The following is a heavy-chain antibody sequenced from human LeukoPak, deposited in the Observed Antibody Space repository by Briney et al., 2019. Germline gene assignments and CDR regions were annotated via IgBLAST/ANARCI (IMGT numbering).Heavy chain of an antibody. J-gene: IGHJ6*03. CDR2: ISGSGGST. Sequence: GGSLRLSCAVSGFTFSSYAMSWVRQAPGKGLEWVSGISGSGGSTYYADSVKGRFTISRDNSKNTLYLQMNSLRAEDTAVYYCAKGFDRYYYIDVWGKGTTVTVSS. D-gene: IGHD3-10*01. CDR1: GFTFSSYA. CDR3: AKGFDRYYYIDV. V-gene: IGHV3-23*01.